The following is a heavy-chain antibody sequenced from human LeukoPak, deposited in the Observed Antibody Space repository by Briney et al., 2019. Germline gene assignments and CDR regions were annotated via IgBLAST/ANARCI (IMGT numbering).Heavy chain of an antibody. J-gene: IGHJ4*02. CDR3: ARGRDPYDYFDY. D-gene: IGHD3-10*01. Sequence: SVKVSCKASGGTFSDDSITWVRQAPGQRPEWMGRIIPMLNIVTHAQKFQGRVTMTADMSTNTVYMDLSSLIFDDTAVYYCARGRDPYDYFDYWGQGTLVTVSS. V-gene: IGHV1-69*04. CDR1: GGTFSDDS. CDR2: IIPMLNIV.